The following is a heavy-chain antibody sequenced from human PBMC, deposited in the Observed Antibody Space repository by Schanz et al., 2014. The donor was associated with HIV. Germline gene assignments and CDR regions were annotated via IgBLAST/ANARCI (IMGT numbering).Heavy chain of an antibody. J-gene: IGHJ4*02. V-gene: IGHV3-33*01. CDR1: GFTFSSYG. CDR2: IWYDGSNK. Sequence: QVQLVESGGGVVQPGRSLRLSCAASGFTFSSYGMHWVRQAPGKGLEWVAVIWYDGSNKYYADSVKGRFTTSRDNSKNTLYLQMNGLRAEDTAVYYCARGVPAHSSGWYLDYWGQGTLVIVSS. CDR3: ARGVPAHSSGWYLDY. D-gene: IGHD6-19*01.